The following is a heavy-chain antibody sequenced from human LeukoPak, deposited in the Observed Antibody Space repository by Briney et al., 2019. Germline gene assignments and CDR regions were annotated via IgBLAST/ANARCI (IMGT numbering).Heavy chain of an antibody. V-gene: IGHV3-21*01. J-gene: IGHJ4*02. CDR3: ARDRSYYGDYTFFDY. Sequence: GGSLRLSCAASGFTFSSYSMNWVRQAPGKGLEWVSSISSSSSYIYYADPVKGRFTISRDNAKNSLYLQMNSLRAEDTAVYYCARDRSYYGDYTFFDYWGQGTLVTVSS. CDR2: ISSSSSYI. CDR1: GFTFSSYS. D-gene: IGHD4-17*01.